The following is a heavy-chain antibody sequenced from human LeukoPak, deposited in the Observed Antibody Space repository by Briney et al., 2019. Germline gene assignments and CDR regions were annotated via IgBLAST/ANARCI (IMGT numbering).Heavy chain of an antibody. CDR1: GFTFRSYA. CDR3: AKARYNWNSPGY. V-gene: IGHV3-23*01. Sequence: TGGSLRLSCAASGFTFRSYAMSWVRQAPGKGLEWVSAISSSGGSTYHADSVRGRFTISRDNSKNALYLQMNSLRAEDSAVYYCAKARYNWNSPGYWGQGTLVTVSS. D-gene: IGHD1-7*01. J-gene: IGHJ4*02. CDR2: ISSSGGST.